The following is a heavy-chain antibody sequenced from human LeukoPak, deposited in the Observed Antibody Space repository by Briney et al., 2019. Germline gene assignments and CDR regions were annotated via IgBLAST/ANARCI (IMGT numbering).Heavy chain of an antibody. CDR1: GFIFSSYS. V-gene: IGHV3-48*01. J-gene: IGHJ3*02. CDR2: ISSSSGAI. CDR3: VRDYMYAFDI. Sequence: PGGSLRLSCAASGFIFSSYSMNWVRQAPGKGLEWASYISSSSGAIYYADSVRGRFTISRDNAESSLYLQMTSLRAEDTAVYFCVRDYMYAFDIWGQGTMVTVSS.